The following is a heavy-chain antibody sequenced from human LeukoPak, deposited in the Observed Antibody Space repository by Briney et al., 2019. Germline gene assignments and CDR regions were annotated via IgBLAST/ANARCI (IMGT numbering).Heavy chain of an antibody. J-gene: IGHJ4*02. CDR2: IDPSESYT. D-gene: IGHD3-22*01. Sequence: GESLRISCKGFGYNFANYWISWVRQMPGKGLEWMGRIDPSESYTNHSPSFQGHVTISADKSISTAYLQWSSLRASDTAMYYCALLLRSGYLADYWGQGTLVTVSS. CDR1: GYNFANYW. V-gene: IGHV5-10-1*01. CDR3: ALLLRSGYLADY.